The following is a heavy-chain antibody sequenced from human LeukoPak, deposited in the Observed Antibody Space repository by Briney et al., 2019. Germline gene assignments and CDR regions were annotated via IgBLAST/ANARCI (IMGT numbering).Heavy chain of an antibody. Sequence: GGSLRLSCAASGFTFSSYSMNWVRQAPGKGLEWVSYISSSSSTIYYADSVKGRFTISRDNAKNSLYLQMNSLRAEDTAVYYCARDRLDYDFWSGYYFDYWGQGTLVTVSS. J-gene: IGHJ4*02. V-gene: IGHV3-48*04. CDR2: ISSSSSTI. D-gene: IGHD3-3*01. CDR1: GFTFSSYS. CDR3: ARDRLDYDFWSGYYFDY.